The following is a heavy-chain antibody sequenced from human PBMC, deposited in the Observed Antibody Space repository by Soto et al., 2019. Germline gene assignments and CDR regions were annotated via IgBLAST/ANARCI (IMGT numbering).Heavy chain of an antibody. J-gene: IGHJ4*02. CDR3: GRERQWEPVPY. V-gene: IGHV1-18*01. CDR1: GYSFSNYG. D-gene: IGHD1-26*01. CDR2: ISGYNSNT. Sequence: ASVKVSSRTAGYSFSNYGITWVRQAPGQGLEWMGWISGYNSNTNYAQKFEGRVRMTKDTTRSTAYLEVRSLRFDDTAVYYCGRERQWEPVPYWGQGTPVTVSS.